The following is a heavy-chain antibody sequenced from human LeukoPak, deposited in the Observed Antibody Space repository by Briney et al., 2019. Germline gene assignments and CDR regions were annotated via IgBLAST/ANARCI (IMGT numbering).Heavy chain of an antibody. D-gene: IGHD1-7*01. CDR2: IYPDDSDT. CDR1: GYKFASYW. CDR3: ARQTATLYYSDY. J-gene: IGHJ4*02. Sequence: GESLKISCKASGYKFASYWIGWVRQMPGKGLEWMGIIYPDDSDTRYNPSFQGQVTISADKSISTAYLQWSSLKASDTAMYYCARQTATLYYSDYWGQGTLVTVSS. V-gene: IGHV5-51*01.